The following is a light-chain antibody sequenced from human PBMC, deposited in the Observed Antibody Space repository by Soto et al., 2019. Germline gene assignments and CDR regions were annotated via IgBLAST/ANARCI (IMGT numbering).Light chain of an antibody. CDR1: TSNIGSNY. J-gene: IGLJ3*02. CDR2: KNS. CDR3: VAWDDRLYGQV. Sequence: QSVLTQPPSASGTPGQRVTISCSGSTSNIGSNYVYWYEQLPGTAPKLLIYKNSQRPSGVPDRISGSKSGTSASLAISGLRSEDEADYYCVAWDDRLYGQVFGGGTKLTV. V-gene: IGLV1-47*01.